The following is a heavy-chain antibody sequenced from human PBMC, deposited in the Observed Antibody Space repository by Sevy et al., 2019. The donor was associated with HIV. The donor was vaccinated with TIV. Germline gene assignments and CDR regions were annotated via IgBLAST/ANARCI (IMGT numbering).Heavy chain of an antibody. V-gene: IGHV3-30*02. CDR3: AKVLHIVVVPAAIDYYYGIDV. CDR2: IRFDGTIK. D-gene: IGHD2-2*01. J-gene: IGHJ6*02. Sequence: GGSLRLSCAASGFTFSTYGMHWVRQAPGKGLEWVAFIRFDGTIKYYTDSVKGRLTISRDNSKNTLYLQMNSPRAEDTAVYFCAKVLHIVVVPAAIDYYYGIDVWGQGTTVTVSS. CDR1: GFTFSTYG.